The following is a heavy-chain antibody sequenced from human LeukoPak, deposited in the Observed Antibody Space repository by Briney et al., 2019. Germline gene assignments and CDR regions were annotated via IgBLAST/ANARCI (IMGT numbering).Heavy chain of an antibody. CDR2: ILADGYTT. D-gene: IGHD4/OR15-4a*01. CDR1: GFSLTSFA. V-gene: IGHV3-23*01. J-gene: IGHJ5*02. CDR3: AKDLNYGDGRWEFDP. Sequence: SGGSLRLSCAASGFSLTSFAMAWVRQSQGKRLEWVSGILADGYTTYYADSVKGRFTISRDISKNTMYLQMNSLTADDTATYVCAKDLNYGDGRWEFDPWGQGTLVTVA.